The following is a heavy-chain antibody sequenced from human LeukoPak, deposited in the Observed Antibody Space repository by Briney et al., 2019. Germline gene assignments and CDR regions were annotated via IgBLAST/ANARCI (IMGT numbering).Heavy chain of an antibody. CDR1: GGTFSSYT. D-gene: IGHD3-22*01. J-gene: IGHJ4*02. V-gene: IGHV1-69*02. CDR2: IIPILGIA. Sequence: ASVKVSCKASGGTFSSYTISLVRQAPGQGLEWMGRIIPILGIANYAQKFQGRVTITADKSTSTAYMELSSLRSEDTAVYYCARAKFYYDSSGYYYIFDYCGQGTLVTVPS. CDR3: ARAKFYYDSSGYYYIFDY.